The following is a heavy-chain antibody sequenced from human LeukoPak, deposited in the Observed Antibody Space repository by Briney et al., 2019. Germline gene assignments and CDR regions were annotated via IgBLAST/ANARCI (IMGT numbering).Heavy chain of an antibody. V-gene: IGHV3-66*01. Sequence: GGSLRLSCAASGFTVSSNYMSWVRQAPGKGLEWVSVIYSGGSTYYADSVKGRFTISRDNSKNTLYLQMNSLRAEDTAVYYCAKVSNGVWGCYRPSFDYWGQGTLVTVSS. D-gene: IGHD3-16*02. CDR3: AKVSNGVWGCYRPSFDY. J-gene: IGHJ4*02. CDR2: IYSGGST. CDR1: GFTVSSNY.